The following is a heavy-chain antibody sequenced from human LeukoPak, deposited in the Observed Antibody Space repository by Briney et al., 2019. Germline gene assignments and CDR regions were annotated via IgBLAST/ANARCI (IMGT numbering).Heavy chain of an antibody. J-gene: IGHJ6*02. V-gene: IGHV3-13*04. Sequence: GGSLGLSCAASGFIFSSSDMHWVRQATGKGLKWVSAIDTADGTYYPGSVKGRFTISRENAKNSLYLQMNSLTAGDTAVYYCVRDGGVAAPYSMDVWGQGTTVTVSS. CDR3: VRDGGVAAPYSMDV. CDR2: IDTADGT. D-gene: IGHD2-15*01. CDR1: GFIFSSSD.